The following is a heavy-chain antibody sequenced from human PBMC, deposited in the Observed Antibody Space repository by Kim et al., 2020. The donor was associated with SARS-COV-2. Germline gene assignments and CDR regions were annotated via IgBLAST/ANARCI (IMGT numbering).Heavy chain of an antibody. D-gene: IGHD2-15*01. CDR3: ARESKLLRSPYYYYGMDV. Sequence: ASVKVSCKASGYTFTGYYMHWVRQAPGQGLEWMGRINPNSGGTNYAQKFQGRVTMTRDTSISTAYMELSRLRSDDTVVYYCARESKLLRSPYYYYGMDVWGQGTTVTVSS. CDR2: INPNSGGT. V-gene: IGHV1-2*05. CDR1: GYTFTGYY. J-gene: IGHJ6*02.